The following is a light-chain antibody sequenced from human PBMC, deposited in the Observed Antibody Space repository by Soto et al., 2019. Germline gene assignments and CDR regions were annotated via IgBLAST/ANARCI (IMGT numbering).Light chain of an antibody. CDR2: VAS. CDR3: QQYGSSPYT. Sequence: EIVLTQSPGTLSLSPGERATLSCRASQSVSSNSLAWYQQKPGQAPRLLIYVASSRATGIRDRFGGSGSGTDFTLTISRLEPEDFEVYYCQQYGSSPYTFGQGTKLEI. CDR1: QSVSSNS. J-gene: IGKJ2*01. V-gene: IGKV3-20*01.